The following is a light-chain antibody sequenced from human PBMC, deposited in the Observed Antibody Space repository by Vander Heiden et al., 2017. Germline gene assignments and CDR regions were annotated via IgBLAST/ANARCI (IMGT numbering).Light chain of an antibody. CDR3: QQYGGSPYT. CDR1: QSVSSSY. J-gene: IGKJ2*01. Sequence: EIVLTQSPGTLSLSPGERATLSCRASQSVSSSYLAWYQQKPGQAPRLLIYGASTRATGIPDRFSGSGSGTDFTLIISRLEPEDFAVYFCQQYGGSPYTFGQGTKLEIK. V-gene: IGKV3-20*01. CDR2: GAS.